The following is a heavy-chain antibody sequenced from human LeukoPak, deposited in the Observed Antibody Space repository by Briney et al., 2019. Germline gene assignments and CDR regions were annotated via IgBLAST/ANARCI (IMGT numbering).Heavy chain of an antibody. CDR1: GGSISSDGYS. V-gene: IGHV4-30-2*01. Sequence: SQTLSLTCAVSGGSISSDGYSWSWIRQPPGKGLEWIGYIYHSGSTYYNPSLKSRVTISVDRSKNQFSLKLSSVTAADTAVYYCARGLGYGEPFDPWGQGTLVTVSS. CDR3: ARGLGYGEPFDP. J-gene: IGHJ5*02. CDR2: IYHSGST. D-gene: IGHD4-17*01.